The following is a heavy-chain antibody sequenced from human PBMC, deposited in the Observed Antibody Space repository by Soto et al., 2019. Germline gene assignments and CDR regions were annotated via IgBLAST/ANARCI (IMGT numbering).Heavy chain of an antibody. D-gene: IGHD3-16*01. CDR1: GGSISSSSYY. Sequence: QLQLQESGPGLVKPSETLSLTCTVSGGSISSSSYYWGWIRQPPGKGLEWIGRIYYSGSTYYNPSLKSRVTISVDTSKKQFSLKLSSVTAADTAVYYCARHEGAYVDYWGQGTLVTVSS. J-gene: IGHJ4*02. V-gene: IGHV4-39*01. CDR3: ARHEGAYVDY. CDR2: IYYSGST.